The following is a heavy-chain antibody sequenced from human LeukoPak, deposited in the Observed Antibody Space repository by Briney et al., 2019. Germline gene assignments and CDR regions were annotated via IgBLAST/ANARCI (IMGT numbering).Heavy chain of an antibody. Sequence: GGSLRLSCAASGFTFSSYGMHWVRQAPGKGLEWVAVIWYDGSNKYYADSVKGRFTISRDNSKNTLYLQMNSLRAEDTAVYYCAKGRAVEVVAAFNYWGQGTVVTVSP. CDR2: IWYDGSNK. D-gene: IGHD2-15*01. V-gene: IGHV3-33*06. CDR1: GFTFSSYG. J-gene: IGHJ4*02. CDR3: AKGRAVEVVAAFNY.